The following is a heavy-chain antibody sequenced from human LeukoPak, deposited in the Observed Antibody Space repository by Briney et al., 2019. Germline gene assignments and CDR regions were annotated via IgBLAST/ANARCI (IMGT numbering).Heavy chain of an antibody. Sequence: SETLSLTCTVSGGSITGYYWSWIRQPPGKGLEWIGYIYYSGSTNYNPSLKSRVTISVDTSKNQFSLKLSPVIAADTAVYYCAKLAMFRGIPSGYFQHWGQGTLVTVSS. CDR3: AKLAMFRGIPSGYFQH. CDR2: IYYSGST. J-gene: IGHJ1*01. CDR1: GGSITGYY. V-gene: IGHV4-59*01. D-gene: IGHD3-10*01.